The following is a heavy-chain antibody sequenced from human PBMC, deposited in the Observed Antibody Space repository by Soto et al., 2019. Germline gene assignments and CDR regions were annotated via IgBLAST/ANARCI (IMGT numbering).Heavy chain of an antibody. J-gene: IGHJ6*02. CDR1: GYKVSTWHNFTSYW. CDR2: IYPGDSDT. D-gene: IGHD1-20*01. V-gene: IGHV5-51*01. CDR3: TRSEITGTLLHRHYYGMDV. Sequence: GESLKISCMGSGYKVSTWHNFTSYWIAWVRQMPGEGLEWMGIIYPGDSDTRYSPSFQGQVTISADKSINSVYLQWSSLKASETATYYFTRSEITGTLLHRHYYGMDVWGQGTTVTVSS.